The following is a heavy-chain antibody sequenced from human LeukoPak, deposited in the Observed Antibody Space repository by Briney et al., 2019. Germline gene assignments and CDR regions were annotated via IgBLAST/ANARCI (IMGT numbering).Heavy chain of an antibody. V-gene: IGHV5-51*01. D-gene: IGHD1-26*01. CDR2: INPGDSDT. Sequence: KVSCKASGYDFTKYAVQWVRQAPGQRLEWMGIINPGDSDTRYSPSFQGQVTISADRSISTAYLQWNSLKPSDTAIYYCAKTHGELLAVSFDIWGQGTLVTVSS. CDR1: GYDFTKYA. CDR3: AKTHGELLAVSFDI. J-gene: IGHJ3*02.